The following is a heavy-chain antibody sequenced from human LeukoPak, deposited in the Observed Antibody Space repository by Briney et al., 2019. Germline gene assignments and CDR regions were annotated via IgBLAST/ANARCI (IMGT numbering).Heavy chain of an antibody. CDR1: GFTFSVYS. V-gene: IGHV3-21*04. Sequence: PGGSLRLSCAATGFTFSVYSMNWVRQAPGKGLQWVSLFDRGSLDTYYADSVRGRFTVSRDNDKNTLYLQMNSLRAEDTAVYYCARRGYESSGPKYYFDHWGQGILVTVSS. D-gene: IGHD3-22*01. CDR3: ARRGYESSGPKYYFDH. J-gene: IGHJ4*02. CDR2: FDRGSLDT.